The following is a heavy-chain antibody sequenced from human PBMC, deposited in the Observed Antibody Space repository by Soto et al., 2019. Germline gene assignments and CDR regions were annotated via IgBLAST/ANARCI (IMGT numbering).Heavy chain of an antibody. Sequence: SETLSLTCADYGGSFSGYYWSWIRQPPGKGLEWIGEINHSGSTNYNPSLKSRVTISVDTSKNQFSLKLSSVTAADTAVYYCAREAYGMDVWGQGTTVTVSS. CDR1: GGSFSGYY. J-gene: IGHJ6*02. CDR3: AREAYGMDV. CDR2: INHSGST. V-gene: IGHV4-34*01.